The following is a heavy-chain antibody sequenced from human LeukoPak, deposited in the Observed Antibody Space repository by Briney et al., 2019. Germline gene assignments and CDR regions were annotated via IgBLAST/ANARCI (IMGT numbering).Heavy chain of an antibody. CDR2: IWYDGSNK. D-gene: IGHD1-26*01. J-gene: IGHJ4*02. V-gene: IGHV3-33*01. CDR3: ARDPGSYYPNFDY. CDR1: GFTFSSYG. Sequence: GGSPRLSCAVSGFTFSSYGMHWVRQAPGKGLEWVAVIWYDGSNKYYADSVKGRFTISRDNSKNTLYLQMNSLRAEDTAVYYCARDPGSYYPNFDYWGQGTLVTVSS.